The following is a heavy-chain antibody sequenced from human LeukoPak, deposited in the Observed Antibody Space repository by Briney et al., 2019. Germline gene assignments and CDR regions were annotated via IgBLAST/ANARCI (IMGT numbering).Heavy chain of an antibody. CDR1: GVTFSSYA. Sequence: GGPLRLSCAASGVTFSSYAMHWVRQAPGKGLEWVAVILYDGSNKYYADSVKGRFTISRDNSKNALYLQMNSLRAEDAAVYYCARASDGMDVWGQGTTVTVSS. CDR2: ILYDGSNK. CDR3: ARASDGMDV. V-gene: IGHV3-30-3*01. J-gene: IGHJ6*02.